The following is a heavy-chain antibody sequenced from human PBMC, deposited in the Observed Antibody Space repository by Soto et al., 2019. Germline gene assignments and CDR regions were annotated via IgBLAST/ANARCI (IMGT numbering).Heavy chain of an antibody. CDR1: GGTFSSYA. D-gene: IGHD1-26*01. J-gene: IGHJ6*02. V-gene: IGHV1-69*13. Sequence: PVKVSRKASGGTFSSYAISRLRQAPGQGLEWMGGIIPIFGTANYAQKFQGRVTITADESTSTAYMELSSLRSEDTAVYYCASGRRYYGMDVWGQGTTVTGSS. CDR2: IIPIFGTA. CDR3: ASGRRYYGMDV.